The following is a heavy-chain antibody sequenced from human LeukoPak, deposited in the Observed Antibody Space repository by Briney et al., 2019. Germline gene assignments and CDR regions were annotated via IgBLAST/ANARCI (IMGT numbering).Heavy chain of an antibody. J-gene: IGHJ4*02. CDR1: GFTFSSYS. Sequence: GGSLRLSCAASGFTFSSYSMNWVRQAPGKGLEWVSSISSSSSYIYYADSVKGRFTISRDNAKNSLYLQMNSLRAEDTAVYYCARDRGDSSGIDYWGQGTLVTASS. CDR2: ISSSSSYI. V-gene: IGHV3-21*01. D-gene: IGHD3-22*01. CDR3: ARDRGDSSGIDY.